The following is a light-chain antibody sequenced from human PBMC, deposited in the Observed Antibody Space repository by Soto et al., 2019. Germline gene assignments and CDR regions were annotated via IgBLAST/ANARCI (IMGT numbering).Light chain of an antibody. CDR1: SSDVGGYNY. J-gene: IGLJ1*01. V-gene: IGLV2-8*01. CDR3: SQYEGPKTLKV. Sequence: QSALTQPPSASGSPGQSVTISCTGTSSDVGGYNYVSWYQQHPGKAPKLMIYEVTKRPSGVPDRFSGSKSGNTASLTASGLQAEDEAVYPCSQYEGPKTLKVLGPGTKAT. CDR2: EVT.